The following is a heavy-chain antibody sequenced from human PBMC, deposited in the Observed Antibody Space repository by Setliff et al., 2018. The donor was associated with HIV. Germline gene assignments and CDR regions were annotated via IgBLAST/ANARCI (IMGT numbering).Heavy chain of an antibody. CDR3: AKTLPTLYPPHDYYFAMDV. J-gene: IGHJ6*02. CDR1: GFTFSSYG. Sequence: PGGSLRLSCAASGFTFSSYGMHWVRQAPGKGLEWVSVISGSGDSTFYADSLKGRFAISRDNSKNTLYLQMNSLRAEDTAVYYCAKTLPTLYPPHDYYFAMDVWGQGTTVTVSS. CDR2: ISGSGDST. D-gene: IGHD2-15*01. V-gene: IGHV3-23*01.